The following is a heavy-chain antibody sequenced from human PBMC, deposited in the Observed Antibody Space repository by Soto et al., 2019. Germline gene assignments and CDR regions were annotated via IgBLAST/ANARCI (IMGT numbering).Heavy chain of an antibody. V-gene: IGHV2-5*01. CDR1: GFSLRTSXVX. J-gene: IGHJ4*02. CDR2: IYWNDDK. CDR3: XXXXXXRGSXDY. Sequence: QITLKESGPTLVKPTQTLTLTCSFSGFSLRTSXVXXXXXXXXXGXALEWLAFIYWNDDKRYSPSLQSRLTITKDNSKKEVVLTMTXMXXXXTXXXXXXXXXXXRGSXDYWGQGTLVTVSS.